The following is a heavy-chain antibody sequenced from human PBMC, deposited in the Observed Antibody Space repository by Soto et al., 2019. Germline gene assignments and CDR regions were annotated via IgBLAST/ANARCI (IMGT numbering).Heavy chain of an antibody. V-gene: IGHV3-30-3*01. Sequence: QVQLVESGGGVVQPGRSLRLSCAAAGFTFSSYAMHWVRQAPGKGLEWVAVISYDGSNKYYADSVKGRFTIARDNSKNPLYLHMNSLRADDTALYYCARDAGGLTGTTRNWFDPWGHGTLVSFSS. D-gene: IGHD1-7*01. CDR2: ISYDGSNK. J-gene: IGHJ5*02. CDR3: ARDAGGLTGTTRNWFDP. CDR1: GFTFSSYA.